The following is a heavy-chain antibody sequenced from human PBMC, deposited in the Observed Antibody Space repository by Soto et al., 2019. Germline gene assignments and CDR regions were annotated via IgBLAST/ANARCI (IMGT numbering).Heavy chain of an antibody. D-gene: IGHD1-26*01. CDR3: ASGRYGAY. Sequence: QVHLVQSGAEVKKPGASVKVSCKASGYTFTSYGITWVRQAPGQGLEWMGWISAHNGNTDYAQKLQGRVIVTRDTSTSTASMELRSLRSDATAVYYCASGRYGAYWGQGALVNVSS. CDR2: ISAHNGNT. J-gene: IGHJ4*02. CDR1: GYTFTSYG. V-gene: IGHV1-18*01.